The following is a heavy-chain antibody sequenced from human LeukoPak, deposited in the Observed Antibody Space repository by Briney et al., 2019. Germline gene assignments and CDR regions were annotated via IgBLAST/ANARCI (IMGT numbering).Heavy chain of an antibody. J-gene: IGHJ4*02. CDR3: ARGSPPRVYYDRSGYYSYYFDY. Sequence: WASVRVTCKASGYTFTNYGISWVRQAPGQGLEWMGWISPYNGNTIYAQKLQGRVTMTTDTSTSTAYMELRSLRSDDTAVYYCARGSPPRVYYDRSGYYSYYFDYWGQGTLVTVSS. D-gene: IGHD3-22*01. V-gene: IGHV1-18*01. CDR2: ISPYNGNT. CDR1: GYTFTNYG.